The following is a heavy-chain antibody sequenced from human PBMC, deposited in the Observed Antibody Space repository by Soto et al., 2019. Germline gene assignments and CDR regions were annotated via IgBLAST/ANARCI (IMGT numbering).Heavy chain of an antibody. V-gene: IGHV4-59*01. D-gene: IGHD6-13*01. CDR1: GVTIRGYC. J-gene: IGHJ4*02. Sequence: SSETLSLTCNVSGVTIRGYCWNWIRQPPGKTLEWIGSIYYTGVTNYNPSLKSRVTISVDTSKNQFSLKFNSLTAADTAVYYCASGTMSTIAAADSWGQGTMVTVSS. CDR3: ASGTMSTIAAADS. CDR2: IYYTGVT.